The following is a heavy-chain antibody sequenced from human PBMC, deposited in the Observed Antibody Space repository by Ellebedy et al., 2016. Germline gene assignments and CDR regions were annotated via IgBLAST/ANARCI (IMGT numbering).Heavy chain of an antibody. D-gene: IGHD3-10*01. V-gene: IGHV3-33*08. CDR3: ARDARGFDY. J-gene: IGHJ4*02. CDR1: GFTFSYYA. Sequence: GESLKISCAASGFTFSYYAMSWVRQSPGKGLEWVAVIWYDGSNKFYADSVKGRFTISRDSSKNMVYLQMNSLRAEDTAVYFCARDARGFDYWGQGTLVTVSS. CDR2: IWYDGSNK.